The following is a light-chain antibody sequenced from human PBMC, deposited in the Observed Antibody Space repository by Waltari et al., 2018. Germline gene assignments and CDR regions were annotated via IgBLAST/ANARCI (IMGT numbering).Light chain of an antibody. CDR2: SDD. J-gene: IGLJ3*02. CDR3: AAWDDSLSGWV. V-gene: IGLV1-36*01. Sequence: QSVLTQPPSVSEAPRQRVTISCSGSSSNIGNNAVHWYQQLPGKAPKRLIYSDDVLPSGVSDRFSGSKSGPSASLGISGLQSEDEADYYCAAWDDSLSGWVCGGGTKLTVL. CDR1: SSNIGNNA.